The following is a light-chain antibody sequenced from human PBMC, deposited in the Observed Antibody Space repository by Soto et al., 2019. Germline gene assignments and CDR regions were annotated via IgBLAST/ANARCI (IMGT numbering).Light chain of an antibody. Sequence: QSALTQRPSASGSPGQSVTISCTGTSSDVGGYNYVSWYQHHPGKAPKLMIYEVSKRPSGVPDRFSGSKSGNTASLTVTGVQAEDEADYYCSSYAGSNNFVFGTGTKVTV. CDR3: SSYAGSNNFV. V-gene: IGLV2-8*01. CDR1: SSDVGGYNY. J-gene: IGLJ1*01. CDR2: EVS.